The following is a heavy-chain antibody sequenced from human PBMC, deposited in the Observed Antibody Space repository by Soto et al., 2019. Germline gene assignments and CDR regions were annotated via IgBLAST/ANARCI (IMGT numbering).Heavy chain of an antibody. CDR2: IKSRPDGGTT. D-gene: IGHD2-8*01. CDR1: GFTFNNAW. CDR3: TTTNLINYIDV. Sequence: VQLVESGGGLVKPGESLRLSCVASGFTFNNAWMTWVRQAPGKGLEWVGHIKSRPDGGTTDYGAPVKGRFTISRDDSKNTLYLQMDYLKTEDTAVYYCTTTNLINYIDVWGKGTTVTVSS. V-gene: IGHV3-15*01. J-gene: IGHJ6*03.